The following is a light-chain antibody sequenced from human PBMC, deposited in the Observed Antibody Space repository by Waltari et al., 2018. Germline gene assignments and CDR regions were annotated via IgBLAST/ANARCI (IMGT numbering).Light chain of an antibody. CDR1: ESINSY. Sequence: DIQMTQSPSSLSASVGDRVTITCRASESINSYLNWFQQKPGKAPNLLIYSASSLQSGVPSRFSGSGSVTDFTLTISSLQPEDFATYYCQQTYNTPHTFGQGTKLEIK. J-gene: IGKJ2*01. V-gene: IGKV1-39*01. CDR3: QQTYNTPHT. CDR2: SAS.